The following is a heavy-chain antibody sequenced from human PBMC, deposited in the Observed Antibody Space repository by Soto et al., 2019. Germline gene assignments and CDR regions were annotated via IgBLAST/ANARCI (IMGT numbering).Heavy chain of an antibody. J-gene: IGHJ4*02. V-gene: IGHV5-10-1*01. D-gene: IGHD3-22*01. CDR1: GYSFTSYW. Sequence: GESLKISCKGSGYSFTSYWISWVRQMPGKGLEWMGRIDPSDSYTNYSPSFQGHVTISADKSISTAYLQWSSLKASDIAMYYCAGRAERSSGLAYWGQGTLVTVSS. CDR2: IDPSDSYT. CDR3: AGRAERSSGLAY.